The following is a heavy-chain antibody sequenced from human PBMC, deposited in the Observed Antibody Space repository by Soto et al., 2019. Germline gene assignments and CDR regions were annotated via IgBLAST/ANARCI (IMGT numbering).Heavy chain of an antibody. V-gene: IGHV3-7*05. CDR3: SSGHLRYLPYF. Sequence: GGSLRLSCAASGFTFSSYWMSWVRQAPGKGLEWVANIKQDGSEKYYVDSVKGRFTISRDNAKNSRYLQMNSLRAEDTAVYYCSSGHLRYLPYFWGQGSLVPVAA. CDR1: GFTFSSYW. D-gene: IGHD3-9*01. CDR2: IKQDGSEK. J-gene: IGHJ4*02.